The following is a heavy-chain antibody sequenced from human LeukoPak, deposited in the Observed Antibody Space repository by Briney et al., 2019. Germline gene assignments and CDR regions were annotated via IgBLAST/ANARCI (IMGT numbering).Heavy chain of an antibody. J-gene: IGHJ6*03. CDR2: IIPIFGTA. V-gene: IGHV1-69*05. Sequence: SVKVSCKASGGTFSSYAISWVRQAPGQGLEWMGGIIPIFGTANYAQKFQGRVTITTDESTSAAYMELSSLRSEDTAVYYCARDKDRGSNNVAHYYYYYMDVWGKGTTVTVSS. D-gene: IGHD1/OR15-1a*01. CDR1: GGTFSSYA. CDR3: ARDKDRGSNNVAHYYYYYMDV.